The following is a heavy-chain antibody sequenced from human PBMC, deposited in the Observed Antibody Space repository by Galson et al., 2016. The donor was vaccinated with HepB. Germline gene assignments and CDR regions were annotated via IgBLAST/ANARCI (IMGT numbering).Heavy chain of an antibody. CDR2: IYYSGNS. D-gene: IGHD5-24*01. Sequence: SETLSLTCTVSGDSITPYSWSWIRQPPGKGLEWIGHIYYSGNSNYNPSLKSRVTISVDTSRNQFSLKLNSVTAADTGVYYCAGAQLSLEMALDCWGQGTLVTVSS. CDR3: AGAQLSLEMALDC. J-gene: IGHJ4*02. V-gene: IGHV4-59*01. CDR1: GDSITPYS.